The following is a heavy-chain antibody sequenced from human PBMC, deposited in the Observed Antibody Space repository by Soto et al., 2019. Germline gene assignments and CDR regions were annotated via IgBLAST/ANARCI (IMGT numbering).Heavy chain of an antibody. Sequence: SETLSLTCTVSGGSISSYYWSWIRQPPGKGLEWIGYIYYSGSTNYNPSLKSRVTISVDTSKNQFSLKLSSVTAADTAVYYCAREVQYYDSSGYAPHYYYGMDVWGQGTTVTVSS. CDR3: AREVQYYDSSGYAPHYYYGMDV. CDR2: IYYSGST. V-gene: IGHV4-59*01. CDR1: GGSISSYY. J-gene: IGHJ6*02. D-gene: IGHD3-22*01.